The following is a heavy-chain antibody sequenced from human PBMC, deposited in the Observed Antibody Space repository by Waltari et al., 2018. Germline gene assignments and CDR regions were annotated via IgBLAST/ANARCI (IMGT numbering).Heavy chain of an antibody. Sequence: QVQLQESGPGLVKPSQTLSLTCTVSGGSISSGSSYWRWIRQPAGKGLEWIGRIYTSGSTNYNPSLKSRVTISVDTSKNQFSLKLSSVTAADTAVYYCARDLPHDFWSENWFDPWGQGTLVTVSS. J-gene: IGHJ5*02. CDR2: IYTSGST. CDR3: ARDLPHDFWSENWFDP. D-gene: IGHD3-3*01. V-gene: IGHV4-61*02. CDR1: GGSISSGSSY.